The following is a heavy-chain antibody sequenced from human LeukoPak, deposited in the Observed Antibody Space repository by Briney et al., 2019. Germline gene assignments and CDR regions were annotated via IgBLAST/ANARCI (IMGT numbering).Heavy chain of an antibody. CDR2: IYYDGSNK. Sequence: PGRSLRLSCAASGFTFSSYGMHWVRQAPGKGLEWVAVIYYDGSNKYYADSVKGRFTISRDNSKNTLYLQMNSLRAEDTAVYYCARGPPACSTNCYGYLDYWGQGTLVTVSS. J-gene: IGHJ4*02. CDR1: GFTFSSYG. D-gene: IGHD2-2*01. CDR3: ARGPPACSTNCYGYLDY. V-gene: IGHV3-33*01.